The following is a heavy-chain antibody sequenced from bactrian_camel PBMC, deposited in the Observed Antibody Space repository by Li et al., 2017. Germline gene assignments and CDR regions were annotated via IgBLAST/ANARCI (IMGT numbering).Heavy chain of an antibody. CDR3: ATDYGLGVFAY. D-gene: IGHD5*01. CDR2: ISSHAITM. J-gene: IGHJ6*01. CDR1: GFTFTNYW. V-gene: IGHV3S1*01. Sequence: HVQLVESGGGSAQPGGSLRLSCAASGFTFTNYWMYWVRQAPGEGLEWVSKISSHAITMYYANSVKGRFIISRDNAKNTVYLETNTLKSEDTALYYCATDYGLGVFAYWGQGTQVTVS.